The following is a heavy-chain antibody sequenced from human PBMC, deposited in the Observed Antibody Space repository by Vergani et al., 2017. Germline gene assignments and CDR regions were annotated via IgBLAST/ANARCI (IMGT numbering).Heavy chain of an antibody. V-gene: IGHV4-61*02. Sequence: QVQLQESGPVLVKPSQTLSLTCTVSGDSIKTSTYYWSWSRQPAGKGLEWIGRIYPSGSPNYNPSLPSRVTMSVDTSKNQFSLKLRSVTAADTAIYYCARDDVYGAGVDRWGQGALVTVSS. CDR1: GDSIKTSTYY. J-gene: IGHJ5*02. CDR2: IYPSGSP. D-gene: IGHD3-10*01. CDR3: ARDDVYGAGVDR.